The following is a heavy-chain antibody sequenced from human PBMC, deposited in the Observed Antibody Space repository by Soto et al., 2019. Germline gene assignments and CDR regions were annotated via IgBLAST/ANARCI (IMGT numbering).Heavy chain of an antibody. Sequence: VQLLESGGGLVQPGGFLRLSCAASGFTFSTYAMSWVRQAPGKGLEWVSSISGSDGSTYYADSVKGRLTIARANSKNTLFLQMNTLGAEDTALYYCARVYCTEGRCPGFYSWGQGTLVTVSS. CDR2: ISGSDGST. CDR1: GFTFSTYA. CDR3: ARVYCTEGRCPGFYS. J-gene: IGHJ4*02. D-gene: IGHD2-8*02. V-gene: IGHV3-23*01.